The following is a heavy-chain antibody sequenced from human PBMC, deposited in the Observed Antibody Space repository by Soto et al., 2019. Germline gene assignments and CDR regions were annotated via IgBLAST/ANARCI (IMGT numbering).Heavy chain of an antibody. D-gene: IGHD4-17*01. V-gene: IGHV1-46*03. CDR1: GYTFTSYY. CDR2: INPSFFST. Sequence: ASVKVSCKASGYTFTSYYMHWVRQAPGQVLELIVIINPSFFSTSYGQKFQGRCTSTGYTWTVTCYMELSGLISEETAVYSCARDLGDYDWYFDLWGRGTLVTVS. J-gene: IGHJ2*01. CDR3: ARDLGDYDWYFDL.